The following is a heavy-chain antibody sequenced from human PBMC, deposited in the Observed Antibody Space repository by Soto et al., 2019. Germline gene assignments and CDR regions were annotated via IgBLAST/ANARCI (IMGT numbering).Heavy chain of an antibody. CDR1: GGSISSYY. Sequence: SETLSLTCTVSGGSISSYYWSWIRQPPGKGLEWIGYIYYSGSTNYNPSLKSRVTISVDTSKNQFSLKRSSVTAADTAVYYCARDRGDIVATILAFDIWGQGTMVTVSS. CDR2: IYYSGST. CDR3: ARDRGDIVATILAFDI. V-gene: IGHV4-59*01. D-gene: IGHD5-12*01. J-gene: IGHJ3*02.